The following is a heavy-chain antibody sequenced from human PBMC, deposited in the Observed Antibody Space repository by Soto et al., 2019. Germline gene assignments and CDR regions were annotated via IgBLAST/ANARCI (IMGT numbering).Heavy chain of an antibody. CDR1: RFTFSTYW. CDR2: INSDGTGT. D-gene: IGHD3-22*01. CDR3: AGYSSGYSYDAFDI. J-gene: IGHJ3*02. V-gene: IGHV3-74*01. Sequence: EVQLVESGGGLVQPGGSLRLSCAASRFTFSTYWMHWVRQAPGKGLVWVSRINSDGTGTSYADSVKGRITISRDNAKNTLYLQMNSLRSQDTAVYYCAGYSSGYSYDAFDIWGQGTMVTVSS.